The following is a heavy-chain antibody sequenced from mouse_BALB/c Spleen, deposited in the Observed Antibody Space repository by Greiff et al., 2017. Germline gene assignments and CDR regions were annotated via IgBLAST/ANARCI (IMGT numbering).Heavy chain of an antibody. CDR3: ALPRDFDD. CDR1: GYSFTGYY. V-gene: IGHV1-26*01. D-gene: IGHD3-1*01. J-gene: IGHJ2*01. CDR2: INPYNGAT. Sequence: EVQLQQSGPELVKPGASVKISCKASGYSFTGYYMHWVKQSHVKSLEWIGRINPYNGATSYNQNFKDKASLTVDKSSSTAYMELHSLTSEDSAVYYCALPRDFDDWGKGTTLTVSS.